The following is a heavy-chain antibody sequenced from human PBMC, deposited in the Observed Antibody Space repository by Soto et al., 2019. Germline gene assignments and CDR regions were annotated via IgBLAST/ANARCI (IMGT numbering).Heavy chain of an antibody. J-gene: IGHJ4*02. D-gene: IGHD6-13*01. CDR2: IYHSGTT. CDR3: ARKTITATGYFDY. Sequence: SETLSLTCAVSGYSISSGYYWAWIRQPPGKGLEWIGSIYHSGTTYYNPSLKSRVTISVDTSKNHFSLNLSSVTAADTAIYYRARKTITATGYFDYWGQGSLVTVSS. CDR1: GYSISSGYY. V-gene: IGHV4-38-2*01.